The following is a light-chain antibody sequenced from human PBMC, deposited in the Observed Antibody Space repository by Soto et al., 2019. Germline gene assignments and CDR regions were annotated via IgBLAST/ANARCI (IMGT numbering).Light chain of an antibody. V-gene: IGKV3-20*01. CDR3: QQYGRSSWT. CDR1: QSVSSSY. CDR2: GTS. Sequence: EIVLTQSPGTLSLSPGERATLSCRARQSVSSSYLAWYQQKPGQAPRLLIYGTSSRATAIPDRFSGSGCGTDFTLTISRLEPEDFAVYYCQQYGRSSWTFGQGTKVDIK. J-gene: IGKJ1*01.